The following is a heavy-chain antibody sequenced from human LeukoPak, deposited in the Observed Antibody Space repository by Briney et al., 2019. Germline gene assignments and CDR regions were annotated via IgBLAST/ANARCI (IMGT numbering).Heavy chain of an antibody. CDR2: IYHSGST. J-gene: IGHJ4*02. CDR1: GGSISSGGYY. V-gene: IGHV4-30-2*01. Sequence: SQTPSLTCTVSGGSISSGGYYWSWIRQPPGKGLEWIGYIYHSGSTYYNPSLKSRVTISVDTSKNQFSLKLSSVTAADTAVYYCARSPDYLWYFDYWGQGTLVTVSS. D-gene: IGHD3-16*01. CDR3: ARSPDYLWYFDY.